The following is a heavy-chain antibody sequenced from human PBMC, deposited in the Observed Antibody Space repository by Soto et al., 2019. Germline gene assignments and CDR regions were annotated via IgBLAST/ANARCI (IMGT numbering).Heavy chain of an antibody. CDR3: STRITVFGLLIPPFDP. CDR2: INHTGGT. D-gene: IGHD3-3*01. J-gene: IGHJ5*02. CDR1: GASVTGYY. Sequence: KASETLSLTCAVDGASVTGYYWNCISQPHGEGLAWIGEINHTGGTHHNPYLKSRVTMSADTSKNQFALRLISVTASDTAIYYCSTRITVFGLLIPPFDPWGQGTQVTVSS. V-gene: IGHV4-34*01.